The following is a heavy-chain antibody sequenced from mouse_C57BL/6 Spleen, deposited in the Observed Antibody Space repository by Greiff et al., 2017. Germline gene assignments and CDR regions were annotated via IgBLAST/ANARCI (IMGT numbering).Heavy chain of an antibody. J-gene: IGHJ3*01. CDR3: ARSLITTVGAY. CDR1: GYAFTNYL. V-gene: IGHV1-54*01. CDR2: INPGSGGT. D-gene: IGHD1-1*01. Sequence: VQLQQSGAELVRPGTSVKVSCKASGYAFTNYLIEWVKQRPGQGLEWIGVINPGSGGTNYNEKFKGKATLTADKSSSTAYMQLSSLTSEDSAVYFCARSLITTVGAYWGQGTLVTVSA.